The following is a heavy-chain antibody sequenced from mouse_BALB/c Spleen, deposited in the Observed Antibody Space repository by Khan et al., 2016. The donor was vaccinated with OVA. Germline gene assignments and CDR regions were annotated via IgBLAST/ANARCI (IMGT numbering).Heavy chain of an antibody. CDR1: GYSFTGYY. D-gene: IGHD1-1*01. CDR3: ARGDYYGSSSFAY. CDR2: ISCYNGST. V-gene: IGHV1S34*01. Sequence: LVKTGASVKISCKASGYSFTGYYMPWVKQSHGKSLEWIGYISCYNGSTTYNQKFKGKATFTVDTSSSTVYMQFNSLTSEDSAVYYCARGDYYGSSSFAYWGQGTLVTVSA. J-gene: IGHJ3*01.